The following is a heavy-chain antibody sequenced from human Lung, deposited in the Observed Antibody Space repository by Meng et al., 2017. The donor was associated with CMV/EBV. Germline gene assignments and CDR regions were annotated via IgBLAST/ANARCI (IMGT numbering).Heavy chain of an antibody. Sequence: ASVKVSCKASGYTFTSYYMHWVRQAPGQGLEWMGIINPSGGSTSYAQKFQGRVTMTRDTSTSTVYMELSSLRSEDTAVYYCARDLAAAGTGSGWDYYYYGMDVWXQGTTVXVSS. V-gene: IGHV1-46*01. CDR3: ARDLAAAGTGSGWDYYYYGMDV. CDR2: INPSGGST. CDR1: GYTFTSYY. D-gene: IGHD6-13*01. J-gene: IGHJ6*02.